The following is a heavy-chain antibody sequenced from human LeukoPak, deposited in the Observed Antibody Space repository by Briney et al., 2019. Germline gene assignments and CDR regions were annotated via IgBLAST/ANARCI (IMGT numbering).Heavy chain of an antibody. CDR2: IIPILGIA. J-gene: IGHJ4*02. CDR3: ARKGYYYDSSGFDY. D-gene: IGHD3-22*01. Sequence: SVKVSCKASGGTFSSYAISWVRQAPGQGLEWMGRIIPILGIANYAQKFQGRVTITADKSTSTAYMGLSSLRSEDTAVYYCARKGYYYDSSGFDYWGQGTLVTVSS. V-gene: IGHV1-69*04. CDR1: GGTFSSYA.